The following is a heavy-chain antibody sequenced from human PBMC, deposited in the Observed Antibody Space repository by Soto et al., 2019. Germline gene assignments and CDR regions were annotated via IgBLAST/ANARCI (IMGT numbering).Heavy chain of an antibody. CDR2: ISGSGGNT. D-gene: IGHD1-7*01. J-gene: IGHJ6*03. CDR1: GFTFSNYA. V-gene: IGHV3-23*01. CDR3: AKGQRTYYYYYMDV. Sequence: GGSLRLSCAASGFTFSNYAMNWVRQAPGKGLEWVSAISGSGGNTYYADSVKGRFTISRDNSKNTLYLQMNSLRAEDTAVYYCAKGQRTYYYYYMDVWGKGTTVTVSS.